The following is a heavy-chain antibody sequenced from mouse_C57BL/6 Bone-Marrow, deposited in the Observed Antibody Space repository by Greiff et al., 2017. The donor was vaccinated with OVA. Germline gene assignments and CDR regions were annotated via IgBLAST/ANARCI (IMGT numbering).Heavy chain of an antibody. CDR2: ISSGSSTI. CDR1: GFTFSDYG. V-gene: IGHV5-17*01. J-gene: IGHJ1*03. D-gene: IGHD2-1*01. CDR3: AVIYYGNYWYFDV. Sequence: VMLVESGGGLVKPGGSLQLSCAASGFTFSDYGMHWVRQAPEKGLEWVAYISSGSSTIYYADTVKGRFTISRDNAKNTLFLQMTSLRSEDTAMYYCAVIYYGNYWYFDVWGTGTTVTVSS.